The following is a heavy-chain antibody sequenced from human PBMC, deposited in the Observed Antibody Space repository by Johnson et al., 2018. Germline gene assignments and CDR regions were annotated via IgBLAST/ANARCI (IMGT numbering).Heavy chain of an antibody. CDR1: GFTFSSYA. CDR3: ARGPPGYYYGMDV. Sequence: VQLVEAGGGVVQPGRSLRLSCAASGFTFSSYAMHWVRQAPGKGLEWVAVIGPAGDTYYPGSVKGRFTISRENAKNSLYLQMNSLRAGDTAVYYCARGPPGYYYGMDVWGQGTMVTVSS. CDR2: IGPAGDT. J-gene: IGHJ6*02. V-gene: IGHV3-13*01.